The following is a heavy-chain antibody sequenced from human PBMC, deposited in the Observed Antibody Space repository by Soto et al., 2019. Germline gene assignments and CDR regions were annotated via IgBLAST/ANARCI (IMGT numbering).Heavy chain of an antibody. V-gene: IGHV3-21*02. J-gene: IGHJ4*02. CDR2: ISSGSSYI. CDR1: GFTFSSYS. CDR3: TTGRDGYKRADY. D-gene: IGHD5-12*01. Sequence: EVQLVESGGGLVKPGGSLRLSCAASGFTFSSYSMNWVRQAPGKGLEWVSSISSGSSYIYYADSLKGRFTISRDNAKNSMYLQMDSLRVDDTAVYYCTTGRDGYKRADYWGQGTLATVSS.